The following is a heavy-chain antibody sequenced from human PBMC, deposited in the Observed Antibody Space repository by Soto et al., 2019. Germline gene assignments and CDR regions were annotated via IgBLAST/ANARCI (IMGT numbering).Heavy chain of an antibody. CDR3: ASSITDPSYFDY. V-gene: IGHV4-39*01. CDR2: IYYSGST. D-gene: IGHD1-20*01. Sequence: QLQLQESGPGLVKPSETLSLTCTVSGGSISSSSYYWGWIRQHPGKGLEWIGSIYYSGSTYYNPSLNSRVTISVDTSKNQLYLKLRSVTAADTAVYYCASSITDPSYFDYWGQGTLVTVSS. J-gene: IGHJ4*02. CDR1: GGSISSSSYY.